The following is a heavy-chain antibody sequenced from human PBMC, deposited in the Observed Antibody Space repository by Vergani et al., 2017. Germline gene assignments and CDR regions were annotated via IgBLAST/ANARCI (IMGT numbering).Heavy chain of an antibody. CDR2: IDPSDSLT. D-gene: IGHD1-26*01. V-gene: IGHV5-10-1*01. CDR1: GYSFTSYW. J-gene: IGHJ4*02. Sequence: EVQLVQSGAEVKKPGESLRISCKGSGYSFTSYWISWVRQMPGKGLEWVGRIDPSDSLTNYSPPFQGHVTISADKSISTAYLQWSSLKASDTAMYYCASLHLGATDFDYWGQGTLVTVSS. CDR3: ASLHLGATDFDY.